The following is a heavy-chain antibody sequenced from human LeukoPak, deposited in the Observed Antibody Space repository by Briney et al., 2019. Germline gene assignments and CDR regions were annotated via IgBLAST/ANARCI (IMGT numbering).Heavy chain of an antibody. CDR2: INHSGST. D-gene: IGHD2-8*01. J-gene: IGHJ6*03. CDR3: ARGRYCPNGVCPDYYYYMDV. V-gene: IGHV4-34*01. CDR1: GGSFSGYY. Sequence: SETLSLTCAVYGGSFSGYYWSWIRQPPGKGLEWIGEINHSGSTNCNPSLKSRVTISVDTSKNQFSLKLSSVTAADTAVYYCARGRYCPNGVCPDYYYYMDVWGKGTTVTVSS.